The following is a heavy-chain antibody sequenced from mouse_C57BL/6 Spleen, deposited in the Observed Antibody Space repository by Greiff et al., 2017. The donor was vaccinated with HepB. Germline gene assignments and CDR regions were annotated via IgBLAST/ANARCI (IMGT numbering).Heavy chain of an antibody. Sequence: VQLVESGAELARPGASVKLSCKASGYTFKSYGISWVKQRTGQGLEWIGEIYPRSGNTYYNEKFKGKATLTADKSSSTAYMELRSLTSEDSAVYFCARYGTYYYFDYWGQGTTLTVSS. CDR1: GYTFKSYG. J-gene: IGHJ2*01. D-gene: IGHD1-2*01. CDR2: IYPRSGNT. V-gene: IGHV1-81*01. CDR3: ARYGTYYYFDY.